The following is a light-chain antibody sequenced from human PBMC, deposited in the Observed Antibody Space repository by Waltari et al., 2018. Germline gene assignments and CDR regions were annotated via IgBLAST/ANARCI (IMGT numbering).Light chain of an antibody. CDR3: QQRSDWQ. J-gene: IGKJ1*01. CDR2: NAS. CDR1: QTVTSY. Sequence: EIVLTQSPATLSLSPGERATLSCRASQTVTSYLAWYQQKPGQAPRLLIYNASNMANGIPARFSGSGSGTDFTLTISSLEPEDFAVYYCQQRSDWQFGQGTKVEIK. V-gene: IGKV3-11*01.